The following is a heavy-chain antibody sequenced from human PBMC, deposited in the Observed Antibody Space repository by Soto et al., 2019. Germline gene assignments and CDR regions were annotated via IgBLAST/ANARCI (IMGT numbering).Heavy chain of an antibody. CDR1: GFTFSDYY. CDR2: ISSSGSTI. CDR3: ARDRGSGWYRSFDY. D-gene: IGHD6-19*01. V-gene: IGHV3-11*04. J-gene: IGHJ4*02. Sequence: GGSLRLSCAASGFTFSDYYMSWIRQAPGKGLEWVSYISSSGSTIYYADSVKGRSTISRDNAKNSLYLQMNSLRAEDTAVYYCARDRGSGWYRSFDYWGQGTLVTVSS.